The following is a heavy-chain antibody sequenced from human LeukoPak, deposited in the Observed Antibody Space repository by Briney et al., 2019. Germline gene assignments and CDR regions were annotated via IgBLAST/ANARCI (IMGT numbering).Heavy chain of an antibody. D-gene: IGHD6-13*01. CDR1: GFXFSSHD. Sequence: GGSLRLSCAASGFXFSSHDIHWVRQATGKGLEWVSGIGTAGDPYYPGSVKGRFTISRENAKNSFYLQTNSLRAGDTAVYYCARAYSSTWYDSPLDYWGQGTLVTVSS. CDR3: ARAYSSTWYDSPLDY. J-gene: IGHJ4*02. CDR2: IGTAGDP. V-gene: IGHV3-13*05.